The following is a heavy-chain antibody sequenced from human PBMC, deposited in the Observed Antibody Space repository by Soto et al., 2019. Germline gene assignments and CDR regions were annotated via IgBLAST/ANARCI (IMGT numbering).Heavy chain of an antibody. J-gene: IGHJ5*02. Sequence: TSETLSLTCAVYGGSFSGYYWSWIRQPPGKGLEWIGEINHSGSTNYNPSLKSRVTISVDTSKNQFSLKLSSVTAADTAVYYCARRRRFLEWLLGGSWFDPWGQGTLVTVSS. CDR1: GGSFSGYY. CDR3: ARRRRFLEWLLGGSWFDP. CDR2: INHSGST. V-gene: IGHV4-34*01. D-gene: IGHD3-3*01.